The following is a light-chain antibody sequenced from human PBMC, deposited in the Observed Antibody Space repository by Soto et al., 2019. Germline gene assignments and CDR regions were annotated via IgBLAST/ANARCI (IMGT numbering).Light chain of an antibody. CDR3: QQYGSSPST. V-gene: IGKV3-20*01. CDR1: PSVSSSY. CDR2: GAS. J-gene: IGKJ1*01. Sequence: EIVLTQSPGTLSLSPGERATLACRASPSVSSSYLAWYQQKPGQAPRLLLYGASSRATGIPDRFSGSGSGTDFTLTISRLEPEDVAVYYCQQYGSSPSTVGQGTKVEIK.